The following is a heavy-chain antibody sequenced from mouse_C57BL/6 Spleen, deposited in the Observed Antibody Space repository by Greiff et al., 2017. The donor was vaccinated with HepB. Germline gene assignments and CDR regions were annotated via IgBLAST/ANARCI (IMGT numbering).Heavy chain of an antibody. D-gene: IGHD2-2*01. Sequence: VKLMESGAELARPGASVKLSCKASGYTFTSYGISWVKQRTGQGLEWIGEIYPRSGNTYYNEKFKGKATLTADKSSSTAYMELRSLTSEDSAVYFCARGVTRYFDYWGQGTTLTVSS. J-gene: IGHJ2*01. CDR2: IYPRSGNT. CDR3: ARGVTRYFDY. CDR1: GYTFTSYG. V-gene: IGHV1-81*01.